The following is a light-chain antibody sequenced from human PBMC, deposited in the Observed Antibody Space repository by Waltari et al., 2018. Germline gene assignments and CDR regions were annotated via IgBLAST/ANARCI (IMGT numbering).Light chain of an antibody. V-gene: IGKV1-39*01. CDR3: RQSYSPLT. CDR1: QSISTY. J-gene: IGKJ4*01. Sequence: DFQMTQSPSSLSASVGDRVTITCRASQSISTYLNWYQQNTGKEPNLSIYAASSLQSGVPSRLSGCGSGTDFTLTVSSLQPGDFAPYYCRQSYSPLTFGGGAKVEIK. CDR2: AAS.